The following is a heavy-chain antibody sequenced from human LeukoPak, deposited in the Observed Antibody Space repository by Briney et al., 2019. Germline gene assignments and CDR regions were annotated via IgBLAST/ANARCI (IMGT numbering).Heavy chain of an antibody. J-gene: IGHJ4*02. CDR1: GYTFTGYY. D-gene: IGHD3-22*01. Sequence: GASVKVSCKASGYTFTGYYMHWVRQAPGQGLEWMGWINPNSGGTNYAQKFQGRVTMTRDTSISTAYLQWSSLKASDTAMYYCARPYDSSGYYSSFGYWGQGTLVTVSS. CDR3: ARPYDSSGYYSSFGY. V-gene: IGHV1-2*02. CDR2: INPNSGGT.